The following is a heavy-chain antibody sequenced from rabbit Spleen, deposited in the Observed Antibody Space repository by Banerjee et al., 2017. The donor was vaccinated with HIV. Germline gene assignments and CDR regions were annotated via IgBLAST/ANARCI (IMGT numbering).Heavy chain of an antibody. CDR3: VREVAAKFAL. CDR1: GFDFSNYY. CDR2: IDPVFGIT. J-gene: IGHJ3*01. V-gene: IGHV1S7*01. Sequence: QSLEESGGGLVQPGGSLTLSCKASGFDFSNYYMTWVRQAPGKGLEWIGYIDPVFGITYYANWVNGRFTISSHNAQNTLVLQLNSLTAADTATYFCVREVAAKFALWGQGTLVTVS. D-gene: IGHD4-1*01.